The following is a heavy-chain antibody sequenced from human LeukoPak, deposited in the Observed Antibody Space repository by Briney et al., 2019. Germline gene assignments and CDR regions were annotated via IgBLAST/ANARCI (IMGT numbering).Heavy chain of an antibody. V-gene: IGHV3-11*04. J-gene: IGHJ5*02. D-gene: IGHD3-22*01. Sequence: GGSLRLSCAASGFTFSDYYMSWLRQAPGKGLEWVSYISSSGSTIYYADSVKGRFTISRDNAKNSLYLQMNSLRAEDTAVYYCARDPGSGYRGYNWFDPWGQGTLVTVSS. CDR3: ARDPGSGYRGYNWFDP. CDR2: ISSSGSTI. CDR1: GFTFSDYY.